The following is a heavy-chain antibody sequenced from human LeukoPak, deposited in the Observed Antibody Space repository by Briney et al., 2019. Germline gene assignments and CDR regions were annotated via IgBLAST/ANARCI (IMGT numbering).Heavy chain of an antibody. J-gene: IGHJ5*02. CDR2: INHRGST. CDR1: GGSFSGYY. D-gene: IGHD5-18*01. V-gene: IGHV4-34*01. Sequence: SETLSLTCAVYGGSFSGYYWSWIRQPPGKGLEWIGEINHRGSTNYNPSLKSRVTISVDTSKNQFSLKLSSVTAADTAVYYCARGRYSYGDNWFDPWGQGTLVTVSS. CDR3: ARGRYSYGDNWFDP.